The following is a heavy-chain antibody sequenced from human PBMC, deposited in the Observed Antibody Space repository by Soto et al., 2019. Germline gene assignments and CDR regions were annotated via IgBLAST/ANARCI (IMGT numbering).Heavy chain of an antibody. CDR3: ARETWNTHGRHFRLEP. D-gene: IGHD1-1*01. J-gene: IGHJ5*02. CDR2: ISHTGKT. V-gene: IGHV4-59*02. Sequence: EPQSHTYSVSGVYVMDYYWTWIRKTPGKGLEWIGDISHTGKTNYNPSLESRVTIAVDLSENQFSLKLRSVTAADSALYFCARETWNTHGRHFRLEPWGQGTLVTV. CDR1: GVYVMDYY.